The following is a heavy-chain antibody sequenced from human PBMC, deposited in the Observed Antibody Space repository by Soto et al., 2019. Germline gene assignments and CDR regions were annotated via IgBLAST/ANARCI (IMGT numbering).Heavy chain of an antibody. CDR2: INPNTGGA. Sequence: QVQLVQSGAEVKKPGASLKVSCKASGYTFTDNYIHWVRQAPGHGLGWMGWINPNTGGANYAQKFQGRVTVTRDTSITTAYMELSRLRSDDTAVYYCARDFSSSADGFDYWGQGTLVTVSS. J-gene: IGHJ4*02. V-gene: IGHV1-2*02. CDR1: GYTFTDNY. D-gene: IGHD6-6*01. CDR3: ARDFSSSADGFDY.